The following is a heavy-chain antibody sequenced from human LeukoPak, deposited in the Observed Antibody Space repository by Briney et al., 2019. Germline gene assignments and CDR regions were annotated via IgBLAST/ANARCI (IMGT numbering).Heavy chain of an antibody. CDR2: ISYSGTT. CDR1: GGSIRSYY. Sequence: PSETLSLTCTVSGGSIRSYYWNWIRQPPGKGLEWIGYISYSGTTNYNPSLKSRVTISVDTSKNLFSLRLSSVSAADTAVYYCARAGRWEWRPHAFDIWGQGTMVTISS. V-gene: IGHV4-59*01. CDR3: ARAGRWEWRPHAFDI. J-gene: IGHJ3*02. D-gene: IGHD1-26*01.